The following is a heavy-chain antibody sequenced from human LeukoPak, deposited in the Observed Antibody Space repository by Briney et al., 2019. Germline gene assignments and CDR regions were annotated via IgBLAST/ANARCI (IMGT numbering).Heavy chain of an antibody. J-gene: IGHJ6*02. CDR1: GYTFTSYD. CDR3: ARVLVPGVRGVTPDYGMDV. CDR2: MNPNRGKP. V-gene: IGHV1-8*01. D-gene: IGHD3-10*01. Sequence: ASVTVSCKASGYTFTSYDINWVGQATGQGLEWMGCMNPNRGKPGYAQKFQGRVTMTRNTSISPAYMELSSLRSEDTAVYYCARVLVPGVRGVTPDYGMDVWGQGTTVTVSS.